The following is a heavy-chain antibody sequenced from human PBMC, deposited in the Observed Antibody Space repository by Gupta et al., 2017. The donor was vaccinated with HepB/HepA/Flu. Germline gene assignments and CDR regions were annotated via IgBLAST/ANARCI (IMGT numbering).Heavy chain of an antibody. J-gene: IGHJ5*02. CDR1: GGSISSYY. CDR2: IYYSGST. V-gene: IGHV4-59*01. CDR3: ARERVYGDYGGVWFDP. D-gene: IGHD4-17*01. Sequence: QVQLQESGPGLVKPSETLSLTCTVSGGSISSYYWSWIRQPPGKGLEWIGYIYYSGSTNYNPSLKSRVTISVDTSKNQFSLKLSSVTAADTAVYYCARERVYGDYGGVWFDPWGQGTLVTVSS.